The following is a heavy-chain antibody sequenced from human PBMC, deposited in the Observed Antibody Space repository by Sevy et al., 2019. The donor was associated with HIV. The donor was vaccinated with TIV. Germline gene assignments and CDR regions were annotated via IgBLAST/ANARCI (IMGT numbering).Heavy chain of an antibody. D-gene: IGHD5-18*01. V-gene: IGHV3-7*01. CDR2: IKPDGSEI. CDR1: GFTFTDHW. J-gene: IGHJ6*02. CDR3: ARGRGIQLWKRDYGMDV. Sequence: GGSLRLSCVASGFTFTDHWMTWLRQAPGKGLEWVANIKPDGSEIYYVASVKGRFTISRDNAKNSLYLQMNSLRAGDTAVYYCARGRGIQLWKRDYGMDVWGQGTTVTVSS.